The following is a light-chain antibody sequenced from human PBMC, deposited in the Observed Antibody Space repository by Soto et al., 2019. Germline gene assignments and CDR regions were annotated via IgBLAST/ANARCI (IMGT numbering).Light chain of an antibody. CDR2: GVS. Sequence: QSALTQPRSVSGSPGQSVTISCTGTNSDVGGYNYVSWYQQYPGKAPKLMISGVSERPSGVPDRFSGSKSGNTASLTISGLQAEDEADYYCCSYVGATTYVFGTGTKLTVL. J-gene: IGLJ1*01. CDR3: CSYVGATTYV. V-gene: IGLV2-11*01. CDR1: NSDVGGYNY.